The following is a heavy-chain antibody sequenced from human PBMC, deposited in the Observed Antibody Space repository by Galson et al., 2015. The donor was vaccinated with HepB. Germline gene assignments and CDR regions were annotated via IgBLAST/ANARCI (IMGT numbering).Heavy chain of an antibody. CDR1: GFTFSSFA. CDR2: ISDNGDDT. J-gene: IGHJ4*01. CDR3: AKDPSDY. Sequence: LRLSCAASGFTFSSFAMSWVRQAPGKGLEWVSAISDNGDDTYYADSVKGRFTISRDNSKNTLYLQMNSLRVEDTAVYYCAKDPSDYWGQGTLVTVSS. V-gene: IGHV3-23*01.